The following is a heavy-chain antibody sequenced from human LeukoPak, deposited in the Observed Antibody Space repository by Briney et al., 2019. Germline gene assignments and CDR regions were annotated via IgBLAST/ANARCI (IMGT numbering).Heavy chain of an antibody. CDR2: INQSGST. Sequence: PLETLSLTCAVYGGSFSGYYWSWIRQPPGKGLEWIGEINQSGSTNYNPSLKSRVTISVDTSKNQFSLKLSSVTAADTAVYYCARGSMVVITPNFDYWGQETLVTVSS. CDR1: GGSFSGYY. V-gene: IGHV4-34*01. D-gene: IGHD3-22*01. J-gene: IGHJ4*02. CDR3: ARGSMVVITPNFDY.